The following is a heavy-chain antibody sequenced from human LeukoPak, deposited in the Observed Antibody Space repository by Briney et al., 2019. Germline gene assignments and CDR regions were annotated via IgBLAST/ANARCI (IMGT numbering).Heavy chain of an antibody. D-gene: IGHD2-2*01. CDR2: INHSGRT. J-gene: IGHJ6*02. CDR1: GGSFSDYF. CDR3: ARDVVVVPAAIHYGMDV. V-gene: IGHV4-34*01. Sequence: PSETLSLTCAVYGGSFSDYFWGWIRQPSGKGLEWIGEINHSGRTYYNPSLKSRVTISVDTSKNQFSLNLSSVTAADTAVYYCARDVVVVPAAIHYGMDVWGQGTTVTVSS.